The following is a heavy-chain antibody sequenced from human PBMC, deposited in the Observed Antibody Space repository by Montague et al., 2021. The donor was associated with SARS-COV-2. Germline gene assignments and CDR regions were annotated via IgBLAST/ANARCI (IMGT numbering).Heavy chain of an antibody. D-gene: IGHD6-13*01. CDR1: GGSINSFY. Sequence: SETLSLTCTVSGGSINSFYWSWVRQSPGKRMEWIGYIHHSGSTKYNPSLQSRVPMSLDTSRNQLSLTLSSVSAADTAIYYCATQAGGFTSGSFDYWGQGTLVTVSS. V-gene: IGHV4-59*08. CDR2: IHHSGST. J-gene: IGHJ4*02. CDR3: ATQAGGFTSGSFDY.